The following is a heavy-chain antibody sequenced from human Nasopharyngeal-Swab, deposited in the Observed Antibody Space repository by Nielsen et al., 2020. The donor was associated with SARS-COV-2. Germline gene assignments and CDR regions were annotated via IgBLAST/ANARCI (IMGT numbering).Heavy chain of an antibody. CDR1: GGSISSGGYS. D-gene: IGHD3-22*01. Sequence: SETLSLTCAVSGGSISSGGYSWSWIRQPPGKGLEWIGYIYHSGSTYYNPSLKSRVTISVDRSKNQFSLKLSSVTAADTAVYYCARGNYYDSSGYYYANYYYYMDVWGKGTTVTVSS. CDR3: ARGNYYDSSGYYYANYYYYMDV. CDR2: IYHSGST. V-gene: IGHV4-30-2*01. J-gene: IGHJ6*03.